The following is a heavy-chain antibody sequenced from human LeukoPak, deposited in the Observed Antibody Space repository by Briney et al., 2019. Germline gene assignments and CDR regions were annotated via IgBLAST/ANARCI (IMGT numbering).Heavy chain of an antibody. CDR1: GYSISSGYY. CDR2: IYHSGST. D-gene: IGHD3-10*01. CDR3: ARGWAPRGEKSSFDQ. Sequence: SETLSLTCTVSGYSISSGYYWGWIRQPPGKGLEWIGSIYHSGSTYYNPSLKSRVTISVDTSKNQFSLKLSSVTAADTAVYYCARGWAPRGEKSSFDQWGQGTLVIVSS. J-gene: IGHJ4*02. V-gene: IGHV4-38-2*02.